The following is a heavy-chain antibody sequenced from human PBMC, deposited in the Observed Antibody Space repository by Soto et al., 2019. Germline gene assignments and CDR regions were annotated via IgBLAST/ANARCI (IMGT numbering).Heavy chain of an antibody. CDR3: AKDRSAEHY. CDR1: GFTFSSYA. Sequence: GGSLRLSCAASGFTFSSYAMSWVRQAPGKGLEWVSAISAGSGSTCYTDSVKGRFTISRDNSKNTLYVQMNSLRAEDTAVYYCAKDRSAEHYWGQGTLVTVSS. V-gene: IGHV3-23*01. J-gene: IGHJ4*02. CDR2: ISAGSGST.